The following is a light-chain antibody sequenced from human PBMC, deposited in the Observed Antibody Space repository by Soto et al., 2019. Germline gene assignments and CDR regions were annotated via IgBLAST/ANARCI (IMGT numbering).Light chain of an antibody. V-gene: IGKV1-27*01. CDR2: TAS. CDR1: QGISNY. J-gene: IGKJ3*01. CDR3: QKYETAPFT. Sequence: DIQKTKYPSSLSASVGDRDTITCRASQGISNYLAWYQQKLGKVPKLLIYTASTLQSGVPSRFSGSGSGTDFTLTISSLQPEDVATYYCQKYETAPFTFGPGTKVDIK.